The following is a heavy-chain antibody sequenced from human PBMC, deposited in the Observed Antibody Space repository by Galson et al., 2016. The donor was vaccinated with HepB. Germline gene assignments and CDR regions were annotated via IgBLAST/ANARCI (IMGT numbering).Heavy chain of an antibody. CDR3: ARGVGFYT. J-gene: IGHJ4*02. CDR2: LSSNSIYI. Sequence: SLRLSCAASGFTFSSYSMNWVRQAPGKGLEWVSSLSSNSIYIYYADSVKGRFTISRDNAKNSLSLQMNSLRAEDTAVYYCARGVGFYTWGQGTRVTVSS. V-gene: IGHV3-21*04. CDR1: GFTFSSYS. D-gene: IGHD3-3*01.